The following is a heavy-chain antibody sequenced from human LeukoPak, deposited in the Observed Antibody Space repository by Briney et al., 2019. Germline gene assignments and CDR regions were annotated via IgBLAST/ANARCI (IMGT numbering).Heavy chain of an antibody. CDR3: ARRRVAVAGTDY. Sequence: SETLSLTCLVSGCFISSSSYYWRGIRQPPGKGLEWIGSIFYSGSTYYNPSLKSRVTISVHTSKNQFSLNLSSVTAADTAVYYCARRRVAVAGTDYWGQRTLVTVSS. J-gene: IGHJ4*02. CDR1: GCFISSSSYY. D-gene: IGHD6-19*01. CDR2: IFYSGST. V-gene: IGHV4-39*07.